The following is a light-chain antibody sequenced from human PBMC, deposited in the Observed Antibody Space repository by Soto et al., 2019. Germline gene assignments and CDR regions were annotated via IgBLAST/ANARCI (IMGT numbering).Light chain of an antibody. V-gene: IGKV1-5*01. J-gene: IGKJ1*01. CDR3: QQYETFSGT. CDR2: DAS. CDR1: QSVSGW. Sequence: DIPMTQSPSTLSASVGDTVTVTCRASQSVSGWLAWYQQKPGEAPKLLIYDASALPRGVPSRFSGSGSGTKFTHTVASLHADDFATYCCQQYETFSGTFGPGTKVEI.